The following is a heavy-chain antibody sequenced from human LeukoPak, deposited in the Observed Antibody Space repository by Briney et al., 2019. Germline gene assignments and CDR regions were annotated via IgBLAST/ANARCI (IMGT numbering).Heavy chain of an antibody. CDR1: GGSISSSAYY. D-gene: IGHD1-26*01. CDR2: IYNSGYA. CDR3: ARQAVGGRVGTTIDH. J-gene: IGHJ4*02. Sequence: SETLSLTCTVSGGSISSSAYYWGWLRQPPGKGLDWIGNIYNSGYANYSPPLKSRVTISVDTSKNQFSLKRSSVTAADTAVYYCARQAVGGRVGTTIDHWGQGTLVTVSA. V-gene: IGHV4-39*01.